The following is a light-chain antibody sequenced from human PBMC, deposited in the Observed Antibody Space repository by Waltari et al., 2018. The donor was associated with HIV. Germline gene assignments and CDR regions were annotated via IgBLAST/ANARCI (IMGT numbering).Light chain of an antibody. CDR1: QSVSSY. Sequence: EIVLTQSPATLSLSPGERATLSCRASQSVSSYLAWYQQKPGQAPRLLIYDASNRDTGIPARFSGSGSGTDFTLTIRSLESEDFAVYYCQQRSTWPRALTFGGGTKVQIK. J-gene: IGKJ4*01. V-gene: IGKV3-11*01. CDR2: DAS. CDR3: QQRSTWPRALT.